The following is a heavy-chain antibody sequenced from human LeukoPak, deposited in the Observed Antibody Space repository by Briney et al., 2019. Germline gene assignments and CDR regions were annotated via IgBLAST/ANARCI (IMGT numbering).Heavy chain of an antibody. D-gene: IGHD3-10*01. CDR1: GGSISSGSYY. CDR2: IYTSGST. V-gene: IGHV4-61*02. J-gene: IGHJ4*02. Sequence: SRTLSLTCTVSGGSISSGSYYWSWIRQPAGKGLEWIGRIYTSGSTNYNPSLKSRVTISVDTSKNQFSLKLSSVTAADTAVYYCARDMDLRRGSGSYYNVWGQGTLVTVSS. CDR3: ARDMDLRRGSGSYYNV.